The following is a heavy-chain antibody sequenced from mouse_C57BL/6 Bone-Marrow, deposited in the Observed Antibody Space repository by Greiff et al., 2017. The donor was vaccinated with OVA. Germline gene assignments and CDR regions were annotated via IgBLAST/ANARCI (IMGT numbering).Heavy chain of an antibody. CDR3: ARAEEDYSFAY. Sequence: VQLQQSGPELVKPGASVKISCKASGYTFTDYYMNWVKQSHGKSLEWIGDINPNNGGTSYNQKFKGKATLTVDKSSSTAYMELRSLTSEDSAVYYCARAEEDYSFAYWGQGTLVTVSA. J-gene: IGHJ3*01. V-gene: IGHV1-26*01. CDR2: INPNNGGT. CDR1: GYTFTDYY. D-gene: IGHD1-1*01.